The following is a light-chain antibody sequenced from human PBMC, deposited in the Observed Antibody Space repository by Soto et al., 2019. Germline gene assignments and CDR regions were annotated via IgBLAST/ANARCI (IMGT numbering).Light chain of an antibody. CDR1: QSIVNY. CDR3: QQSHSFPRT. J-gene: IGKJ2*01. V-gene: IGKV1-39*01. CDR2: SAS. Sequence: DLQMTQSPSSLPASVGDRVTITCRASQSIVNYLNWYQQKPGKAPELLIYSASNLQSGVPSRFSGDGSGTDFTLTISSLQPEDFATYYCQQSHSFPRTFGQGTKLEIK.